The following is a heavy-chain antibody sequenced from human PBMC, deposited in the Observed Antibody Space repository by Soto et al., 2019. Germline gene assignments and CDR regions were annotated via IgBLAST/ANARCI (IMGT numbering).Heavy chain of an antibody. Sequence: ASVKVSCKASGYTFTSYARHWVRQAPGQRLEWMGWINAGNGNTKYSQKFQGRVTITRDTSASTAYMELSSLRSEDTAVYYCARDLREYQLLHDAFDIWGQGTMVTVSS. CDR1: GYTFTSYA. CDR3: ARDLREYQLLHDAFDI. V-gene: IGHV1-3*01. J-gene: IGHJ3*02. CDR2: INAGNGNT. D-gene: IGHD2-2*01.